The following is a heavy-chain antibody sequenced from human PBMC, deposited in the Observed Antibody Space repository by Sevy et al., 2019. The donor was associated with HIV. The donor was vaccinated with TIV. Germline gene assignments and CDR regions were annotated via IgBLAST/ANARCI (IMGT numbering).Heavy chain of an antibody. Sequence: SETLSLTCTVSAGSISSSSYYWGWIRQPPGKGLEWIGSIYYSGSTYYNPSLKSRVTISVDTSKNQFSLKLSSVTAADTAVYYCARLHYGGNSGWFDPWGQGTLVTVSS. V-gene: IGHV4-39*01. D-gene: IGHD4-17*01. J-gene: IGHJ5*02. CDR3: ARLHYGGNSGWFDP. CDR1: AGSISSSSYY. CDR2: IYYSGST.